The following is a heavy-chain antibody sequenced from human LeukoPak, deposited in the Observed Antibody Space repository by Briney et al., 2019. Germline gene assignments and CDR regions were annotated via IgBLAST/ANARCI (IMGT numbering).Heavy chain of an antibody. CDR1: GFTLSSYG. CDR2: ISYDGSNK. V-gene: IGHV3-30*18. Sequence: PGGSLRLSCAASGFTLSSYGMHWVRQAPGKGLEWVAVISYDGSNKYYADSVKGRFTISRDNSKNTLYLQMNSLRAEDTAVYYCAKGIDYWGQGTLVTVSS. J-gene: IGHJ4*02. CDR3: AKGIDY.